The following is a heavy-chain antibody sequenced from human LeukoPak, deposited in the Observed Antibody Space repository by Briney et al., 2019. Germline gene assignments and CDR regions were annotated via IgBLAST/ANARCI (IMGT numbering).Heavy chain of an antibody. V-gene: IGHV4-4*07. CDR3: ARNYDSSGYYLFGY. J-gene: IGHJ4*02. CDR2: INTSGST. Sequence: SETLSLTCTVSGGSISSYYWSWIRQPAGEGLEWIGRINTSGSTNYNPSLKSRVTMSVDTSKNQFSLKLSSVTAADTAVYFCARNYDSSGYYLFGYWGQGTLVTVSS. D-gene: IGHD3-22*01. CDR1: GGSISSYY.